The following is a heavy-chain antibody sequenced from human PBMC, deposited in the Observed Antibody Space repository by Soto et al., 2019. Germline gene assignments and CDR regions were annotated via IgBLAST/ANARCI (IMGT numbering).Heavy chain of an antibody. CDR3: ATPRGGSYYSLPDY. Sequence: SVKVSCKASGGTFSSYTISWVRQAPGQGLEWMGRIIPIPGIANYAQKFQGRVTITADKSTSTAYMELSSLRSEDTAVYYCATPRGGSYYSLPDYWGQGTLVTVSS. CDR2: IIPIPGIA. V-gene: IGHV1-69*02. D-gene: IGHD1-26*01. CDR1: GGTFSSYT. J-gene: IGHJ4*02.